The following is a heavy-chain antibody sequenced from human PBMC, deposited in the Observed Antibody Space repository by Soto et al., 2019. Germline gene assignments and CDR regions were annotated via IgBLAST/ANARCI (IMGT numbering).Heavy chain of an antibody. Sequence: PSETLSLTCAVSGGSIGSGGYSWSWIRQPPGKGLEWIGYIYHSGSTYYNPSLKSRVTISVDRSKNQFSLKLSSVTAADTAVYYCARSSPDFWSGLYYFDYWGQGTLVTVSS. CDR2: IYHSGST. D-gene: IGHD3-3*01. V-gene: IGHV4-30-2*01. J-gene: IGHJ4*02. CDR1: GGSIGSGGYS. CDR3: ARSSPDFWSGLYYFDY.